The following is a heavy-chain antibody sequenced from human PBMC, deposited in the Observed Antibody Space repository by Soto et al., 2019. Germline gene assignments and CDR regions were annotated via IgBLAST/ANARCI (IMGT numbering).Heavy chain of an antibody. Sequence: QLQLQESGSGLVKPSQTLSLTCAVSGGSISSGGYSWNWIRQPLGKGLEWIGYIYHSGSTYYNPSLTSRVTIAVDKSKNQFSLKLTSVTAADTAVYDCARHQLEGKWFDPWGQGTLVTVSS. CDR1: GGSISSGGYS. J-gene: IGHJ5*02. D-gene: IGHD1-1*01. CDR3: ARHQLEGKWFDP. V-gene: IGHV4-30-2*01. CDR2: IYHSGST.